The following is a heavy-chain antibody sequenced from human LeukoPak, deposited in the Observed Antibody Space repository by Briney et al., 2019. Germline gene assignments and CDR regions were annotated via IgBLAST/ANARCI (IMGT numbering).Heavy chain of an antibody. CDR2: IRYDGSNK. D-gene: IGHD3-3*01. J-gene: IGHJ6*03. V-gene: IGHV3-30*02. CDR1: GFTVSNNY. CDR3: AKAVEGGFWSGYSLAGPKNYYYYYYMDV. Sequence: GGSLRLSCAASGFTVSNNYMNWVRQAPGKGLEWVAFIRYDGSNKYYADSVKGRFTISRDNSKNTLYLQMNSLRAEDTAVYYCAKAVEGGFWSGYSLAGPKNYYYYYYMDVWGKGTTVTVSS.